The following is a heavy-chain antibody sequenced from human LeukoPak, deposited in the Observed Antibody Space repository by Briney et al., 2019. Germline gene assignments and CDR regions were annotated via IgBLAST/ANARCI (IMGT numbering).Heavy chain of an antibody. CDR3: AGGGLVRRCSSTSCYPTDY. CDR2: INPNSGGT. Sequence: ASVKVSCKASGYTFTGYYMHWVRQAPGQGLEWMGWINPNSGGTNYAQKFQGGVTMTRDTSISTAYMELSRLRSDDTAVYYCAGGGLVRRCSSTSCYPTDYWGQGTLVTVSS. J-gene: IGHJ4*02. V-gene: IGHV1-2*02. CDR1: GYTFTGYY. D-gene: IGHD2-2*01.